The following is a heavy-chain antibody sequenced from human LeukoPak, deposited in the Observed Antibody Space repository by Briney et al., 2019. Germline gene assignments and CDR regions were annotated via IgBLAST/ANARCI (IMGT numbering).Heavy chain of an antibody. CDR3: ARGRGQQLAPSYYYYMDV. J-gene: IGHJ6*03. CDR2: INHSGST. V-gene: IGHV4-34*01. Sequence: PSETLSLTCAVYGGSFSGYYWSWIRQPPGKGPEWLGEINHSGSTNYNPSLKSRVTISVDTSKNQFSLKLGSVTAADTAVYYCARGRGQQLAPSYYYYMDVWGKGTTVTVSS. D-gene: IGHD6-13*01. CDR1: GGSFSGYY.